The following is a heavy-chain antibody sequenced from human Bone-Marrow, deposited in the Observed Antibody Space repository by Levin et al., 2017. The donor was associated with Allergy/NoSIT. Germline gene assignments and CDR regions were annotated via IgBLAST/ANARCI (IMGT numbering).Heavy chain of an antibody. CDR3: ARNPTGAVAGILLNWFDP. CDR2: IYYSGST. CDR1: GGSIRSSSYY. J-gene: IGHJ5*02. D-gene: IGHD6-19*01. V-gene: IGHV4-39*07. Sequence: SQTLSLTCTVSGGSIRSSSYYWGWIRQPPGKGLEWIGSIYYSGSTYYNPSLKSRVTISVDTSKNQFSLKLSSVTAADTAVYYCARNPTGAVAGILLNWFDPWGQGTLVTVSS.